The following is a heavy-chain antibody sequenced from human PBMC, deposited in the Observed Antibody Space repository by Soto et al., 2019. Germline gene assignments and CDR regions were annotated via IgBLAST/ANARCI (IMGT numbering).Heavy chain of an antibody. J-gene: IGHJ4*02. CDR2: IKRDGTEI. V-gene: IGHV3-7*04. D-gene: IGHD1-26*01. CDR1: GFTFSSYW. CDR3: ARLVSAAAHDY. Sequence: EVQLVESGGGLVQPGGSLRLSCAASGFTFSSYWMSWVRQAPGKGLEWVANIKRDGTEIYYVDSVKGRFTISRDNAKNSLYLQMNSLRAEDTAVYYCARLVSAAAHDYWGQGALVTVSS.